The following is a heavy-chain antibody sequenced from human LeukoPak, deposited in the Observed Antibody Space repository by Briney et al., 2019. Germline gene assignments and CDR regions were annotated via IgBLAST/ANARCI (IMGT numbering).Heavy chain of an antibody. CDR3: ARHYCSGGNCYYFDH. CDR1: GGSISGYY. Sequence: SETLSLTCTVSGGSISGYYWSWIRQPPGQGLEWIRFIYYRGTSKYNPSLMSRVTMSVDTSKNQVSLKLSSVTAADTAVYYCARHYCSGGNCYYFDHWGQGTLVTVSS. V-gene: IGHV4-59*08. D-gene: IGHD2-15*01. J-gene: IGHJ4*02. CDR2: IYYRGTS.